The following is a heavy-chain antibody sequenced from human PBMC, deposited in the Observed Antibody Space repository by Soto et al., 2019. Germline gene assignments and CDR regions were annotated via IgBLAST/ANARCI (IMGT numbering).Heavy chain of an antibody. CDR2: IWYDGSNK. J-gene: IGHJ4*02. V-gene: IGHV3-33*01. D-gene: IGHD6-19*01. Sequence: LRLSCAASGFTFSSYGMHWVRQAPGNWLEWVAVIWYDGSNKYYADSVKGRFTISRDNSKNTLYLQMNSLRAEDTAVYYCARDGGYSSGWPLYDFDYWGQGTLVTVSS. CDR1: GFTFSSYG. CDR3: ARDGGYSSGWPLYDFDY.